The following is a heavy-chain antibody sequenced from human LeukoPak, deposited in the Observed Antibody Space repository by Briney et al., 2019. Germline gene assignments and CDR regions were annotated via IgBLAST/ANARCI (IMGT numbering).Heavy chain of an antibody. CDR2: INPSGGST. CDR3: ARAREEVTMVRGVIIGGIAFDI. J-gene: IGHJ3*02. D-gene: IGHD3-10*01. CDR1: GYTFTSYY. V-gene: IGHV1-46*03. Sequence: ASVKVSCKASGYTFTSYYMHWVRQAPGQGLAWMGIINPSGGSTSYAQKFQGRVTMTRDTSTSTLYMELSSLRSEDTAVYYCARAREEVTMVRGVIIGGIAFDIWGQGTVVTVSS.